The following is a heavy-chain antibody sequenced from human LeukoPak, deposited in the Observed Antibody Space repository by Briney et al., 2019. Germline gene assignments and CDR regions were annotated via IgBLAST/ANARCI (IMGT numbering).Heavy chain of an antibody. D-gene: IGHD3-22*01. CDR2: IYPNGIT. J-gene: IGHJ2*01. Sequence: SETLSLTCTVSGGSIFSYYWNWIRQPPGKGLEWIGYIYPNGITSYNPSLRSRGTISIATSKNQFSLRLRSVTAADTAIYYGARRAYYDTSGYYPTSGYFDLWGRGTLVTVSS. CDR1: GGSIFSYY. V-gene: IGHV4-4*08. CDR3: ARRAYYDTSGYYPTSGYFDL.